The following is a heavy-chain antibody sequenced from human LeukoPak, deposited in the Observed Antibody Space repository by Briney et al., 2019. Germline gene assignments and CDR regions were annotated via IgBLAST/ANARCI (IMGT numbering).Heavy chain of an antibody. CDR3: TRTHGTGSLDY. D-gene: IGHD1-1*01. V-gene: IGHV3-30*03. Sequence: PGGSLRLSCAASGFTFSSYGMHWVRQAPGKGLEWVAVISYDGSNKYYADSVKGRFTISRDNSKNTLYLQMNSLRAEDTAVYYCTRTHGTGSLDYWGLGTLVTVSS. CDR1: GFTFSSYG. J-gene: IGHJ4*02. CDR2: ISYDGSNK.